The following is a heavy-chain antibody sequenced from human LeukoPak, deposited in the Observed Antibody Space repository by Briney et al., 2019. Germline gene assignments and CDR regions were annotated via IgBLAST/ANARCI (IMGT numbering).Heavy chain of an antibody. CDR3: AREGVGATSLRWRWENPGAFDI. J-gene: IGHJ3*02. CDR1: GFTFSSYW. CDR2: INSDGSST. V-gene: IGHV3-74*01. D-gene: IGHD1-26*01. Sequence: GGSLRLSCAASGFTFSSYWMHWVRQAPGKGLVWVSRINSDGSSTSYADSVKGRFTISRGNAKNTLYLQMNSLRAEDTAVYYCAREGVGATSLRWRWENPGAFDIWGQGTMVTVSS.